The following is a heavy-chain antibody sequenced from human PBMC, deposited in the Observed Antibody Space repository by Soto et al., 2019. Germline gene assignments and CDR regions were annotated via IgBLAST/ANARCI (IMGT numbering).Heavy chain of an antibody. Sequence: QVQLVQSGAEVKKPGASVKVSCKASGYTFTSYAMHWVRQAPGQRLEWMGWITAGNGNTKYSQKFQGRVTITRDTSASTAYMELSSLRSEDTAVYYCARGNATVTTFAFDYWGQGTLVTVSS. D-gene: IGHD4-17*01. CDR1: GYTFTSYA. V-gene: IGHV1-3*01. CDR2: ITAGNGNT. CDR3: ARGNATVTTFAFDY. J-gene: IGHJ4*02.